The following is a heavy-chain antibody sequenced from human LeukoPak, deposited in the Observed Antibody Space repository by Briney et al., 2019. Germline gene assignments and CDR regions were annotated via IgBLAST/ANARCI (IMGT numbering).Heavy chain of an antibody. D-gene: IGHD3-3*01. CDR1: GGSISSYY. CDR2: IYYSGNT. Sequence: SSETLSLTCTVSGGSISSYYWGWIRRPPGKGLEWAGSIYYSGNTYYNPSLKSRVTISVDTSKNQFSLKLTSVTAADTAVYYCARQTGVGLFILPGGRGTLVTVSS. V-gene: IGHV4-39*01. J-gene: IGHJ4*02. CDR3: ARQTGVGLFILP.